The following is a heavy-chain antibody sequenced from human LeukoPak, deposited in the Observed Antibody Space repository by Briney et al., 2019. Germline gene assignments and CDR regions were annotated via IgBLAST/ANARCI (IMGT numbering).Heavy chain of an antibody. CDR2: ISSSGSTI. CDR1: GFTFSSHE. D-gene: IGHD1-26*01. CDR3: ARRGSYPRDPAFDI. J-gene: IGHJ3*02. V-gene: IGHV3-48*03. Sequence: GGSLRLSCAASGFTFSSHEMNWVRQAPGKGLEWVSYISSSGSTIYYADSVKGRFTISRDNAKNSLYLQMNSLRAEDTAVYYCARRGSYPRDPAFDIWGQGTMVTVSS.